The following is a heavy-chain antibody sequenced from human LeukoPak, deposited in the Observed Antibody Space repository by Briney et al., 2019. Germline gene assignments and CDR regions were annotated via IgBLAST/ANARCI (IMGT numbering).Heavy chain of an antibody. J-gene: IGHJ4*02. D-gene: IGHD2-15*01. CDR3: ARVEGPSSYYFDY. Sequence: ASETLSLTCAVYGGSFSGYYWSWIRQPPGKGLEWIGEINHSGSTNYNPSLKSRVTISVDTSKNQFSLKLSPVTPADTAVYYCARVEGPSSYYFDYWGQGTLVTVSS. CDR2: INHSGST. CDR1: GGSFSGYY. V-gene: IGHV4-34*01.